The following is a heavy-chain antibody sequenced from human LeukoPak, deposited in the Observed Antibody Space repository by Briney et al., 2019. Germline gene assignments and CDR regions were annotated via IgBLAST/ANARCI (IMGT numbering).Heavy chain of an antibody. CDR3: ARTFSDYDSSGYYYTLDY. J-gene: IGHJ4*02. CDR2: ISSGSGYI. CDR1: GFTFDNCT. Sequence: GGSLRLSCAASGFTFDNCTMNWVRQAPGKGLEWVSSISSGSGYIYYAESVKGRFTISRDNAKKSLYLQMNSLRAEDTAVYYCARTFSDYDSSGYYYTLDYWGQGTLVTVSS. D-gene: IGHD3-22*01. V-gene: IGHV3-21*01.